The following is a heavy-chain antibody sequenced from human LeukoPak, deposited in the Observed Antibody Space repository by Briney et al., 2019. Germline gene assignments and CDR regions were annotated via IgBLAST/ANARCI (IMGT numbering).Heavy chain of an antibody. J-gene: IGHJ4*02. CDR3: ARDWDGDRSFDY. CDR1: GFTFSNYG. Sequence: GGSLRLSCAASGFTFSNYGMSWVRQAPGKGLEWVSAISGSGVTTYYADSVKGRFTISRDNAKNSLYLQMNSLRAEDTAVYYCARDWDGDRSFDYWGQGTLVTVSS. D-gene: IGHD4-17*01. V-gene: IGHV3-23*01. CDR2: ISGSGVTT.